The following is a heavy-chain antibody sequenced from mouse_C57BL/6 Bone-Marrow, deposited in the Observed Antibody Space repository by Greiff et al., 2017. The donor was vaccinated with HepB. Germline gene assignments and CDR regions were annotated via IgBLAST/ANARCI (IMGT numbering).Heavy chain of an antibody. J-gene: IGHJ1*03. D-gene: IGHD1-1*01. CDR2: IYPGNSDT. CDR1: GYTFTSYW. Sequence: EVQRVESGTVLARPGASVKMSCKTSGYTFTSYWMHWVKQRPGQGLEWIGAIYPGNSDTSYNQKFKGKAKLTAVTSASTAYMELSSLTNEDSAVYYCTRDYYGSSPSYWYFDVWGTGTTVTVSS. V-gene: IGHV1-5*01. CDR3: TRDYYGSSPSYWYFDV.